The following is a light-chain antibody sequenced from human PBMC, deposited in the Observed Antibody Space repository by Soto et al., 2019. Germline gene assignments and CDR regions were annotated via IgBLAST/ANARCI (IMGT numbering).Light chain of an antibody. CDR2: SNN. J-gene: IGLJ2*01. Sequence: QSVLTQPPSASGTPGQRVTISCSGSSSNIGSNTVNWYQQLPGTAPKLLVYSNNQRPSGVPERFSGSKSGTSASLAISGLRSEDEADYYCAAWEDSLNGAVFGGGTKVTVL. V-gene: IGLV1-44*01. CDR3: AAWEDSLNGAV. CDR1: SSNIGSNT.